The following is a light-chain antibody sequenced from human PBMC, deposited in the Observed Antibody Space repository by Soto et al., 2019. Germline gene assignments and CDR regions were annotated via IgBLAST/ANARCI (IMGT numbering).Light chain of an antibody. Sequence: DIQMTQSPSTLSASVRDRVTITCRASQTISTFLAWYQQKPGKAPKLLIYEASTLQSGVPSRFSGSGSGTEFTLTISGLLPEDFAAYHCQQLYTLPFTFGQGTRLEIK. CDR2: EAS. V-gene: IGKV1-9*01. J-gene: IGKJ5*01. CDR1: QTISTF. CDR3: QQLYTLPFT.